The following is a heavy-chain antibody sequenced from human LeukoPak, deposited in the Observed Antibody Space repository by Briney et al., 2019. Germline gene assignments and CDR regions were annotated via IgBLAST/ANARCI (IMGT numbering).Heavy chain of an antibody. Sequence: GGSLRLSCAASGFTFSGYSMNWVRPAQGNGLEWESSISSSSSYIYYADSVKGPFTISRYNAKNSLYLQMNSMRTEDAAVFYCVQVGSNYYLNWGQGTLVIVSS. J-gene: IGHJ4*02. CDR3: VQVGSNYYLN. D-gene: IGHD4-11*01. V-gene: IGHV3-21*01. CDR2: ISSSSSYI. CDR1: GFTFSGYS.